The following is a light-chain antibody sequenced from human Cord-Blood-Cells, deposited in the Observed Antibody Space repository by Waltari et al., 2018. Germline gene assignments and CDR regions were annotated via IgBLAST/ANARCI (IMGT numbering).Light chain of an antibody. V-gene: IGLV2-23*01. J-gene: IGLJ2*01. Sequence: QSALTQPASVSGSPGQSIPISCLGTSSDVGSYNLVSLYQQHPGKAPKLMIYEGSKRPSGVSNRFSGSKSGNTASLTISGLQAEDEADYYCCSYAGSSTLVFGGGTKLTVL. CDR1: SSDVGSYNL. CDR3: CSYAGSSTLV. CDR2: EGS.